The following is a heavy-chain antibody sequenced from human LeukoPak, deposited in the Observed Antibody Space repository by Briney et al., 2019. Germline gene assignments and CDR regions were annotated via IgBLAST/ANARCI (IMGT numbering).Heavy chain of an antibody. CDR2: INWSGGRT. V-gene: IGHV3-20*04. D-gene: IGHD2-21*02. CDR1: GFTFDDYG. CDR3: AKGSDFYYYYYMDV. Sequence: PGGSLRLSCAASGFTFDDYGMSWVRQAPGKGLEWVSGINWSGGRTGYADSVKGRFTISRDNAKNSLYLQMNSLRAEDTAVYYCAKGSDFYYYYYMDVWGKGTTVTVSS. J-gene: IGHJ6*03.